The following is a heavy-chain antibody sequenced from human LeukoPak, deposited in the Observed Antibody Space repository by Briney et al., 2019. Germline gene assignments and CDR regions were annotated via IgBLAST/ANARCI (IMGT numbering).Heavy chain of an antibody. J-gene: IGHJ4*02. CDR1: GFTFSSYA. D-gene: IGHD1-26*01. Sequence: GGSLRLSCATSGFTFSSYAMSWVRQAPGKGLEWVSAISGSGGSTYYADSVRGRFTISRDNSKNTLYLQMNSLRAEDTAVYYCAKSPGLSWELQPFDYWGQGTLVTVSS. V-gene: IGHV3-23*01. CDR2: ISGSGGST. CDR3: AKSPGLSWELQPFDY.